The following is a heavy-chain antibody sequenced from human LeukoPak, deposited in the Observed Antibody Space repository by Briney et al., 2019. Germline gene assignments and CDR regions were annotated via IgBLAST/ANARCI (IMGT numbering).Heavy chain of an antibody. CDR3: AREGYYDSSGHGDAFDI. Sequence: PGGSLRLSCAASGFTFSSYGMHWVRQSPDKALGCVAFIRDDGSNKFYADSVKGRFTISRDNSKNTLYLQMNSLRAEDTAVYYCAREGYYDSSGHGDAFDIWGQGTMVTVSS. D-gene: IGHD3-22*01. CDR1: GFTFSSYG. CDR2: IRDDGSNK. V-gene: IGHV3-30*02. J-gene: IGHJ3*02.